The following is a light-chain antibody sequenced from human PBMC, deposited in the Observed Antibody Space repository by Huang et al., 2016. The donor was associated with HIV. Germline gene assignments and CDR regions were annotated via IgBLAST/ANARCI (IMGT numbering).Light chain of an antibody. CDR1: QSITRF. CDR3: QQSYTVPYT. J-gene: IGKJ2*01. CDR2: TAS. V-gene: IGKV1-39*01. Sequence: DIQMTQSPSSLSASIGDRVTITCLASQSITRFLTWYQQKPGKAPELLIFTASDLESGVPSRFSGSGSGTDFTLTIDSVQPEDFATYYCQQSYTVPYTFGQGTKLEIK.